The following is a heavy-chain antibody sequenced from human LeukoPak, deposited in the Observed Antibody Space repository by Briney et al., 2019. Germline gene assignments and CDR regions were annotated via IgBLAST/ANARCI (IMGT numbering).Heavy chain of an antibody. Sequence: GGSLRLSCAASGFTFSSYAMHWVRQAPGKGLEWVAVISYDGSNKYYADSVKGRFAISRDNSKNTLYLQMNSLRAEDTAVYYCARRGAFWSGEMDGWYFDYWGQGTLVTVSS. CDR2: ISYDGSNK. CDR1: GFTFSSYA. V-gene: IGHV3-30*09. D-gene: IGHD3-3*01. CDR3: ARRGAFWSGEMDGWYFDY. J-gene: IGHJ4*02.